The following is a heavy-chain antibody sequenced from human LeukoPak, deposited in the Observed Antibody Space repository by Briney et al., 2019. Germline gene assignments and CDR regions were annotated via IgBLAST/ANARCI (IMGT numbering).Heavy chain of an antibody. Sequence: GGSLRLSCAASGFTFSSYGMHWVRQAPGKGLEWVAVISYDGSNKYYADSVKGRFTISRDNSKNTLYLQMNSLRAEDTAVYYCAKDGIAARTPHWFDPWGQGTLVTVSS. CDR3: AKDGIAARTPHWFDP. J-gene: IGHJ5*02. V-gene: IGHV3-30*18. CDR2: ISYDGSNK. CDR1: GFTFSSYG. D-gene: IGHD6-6*01.